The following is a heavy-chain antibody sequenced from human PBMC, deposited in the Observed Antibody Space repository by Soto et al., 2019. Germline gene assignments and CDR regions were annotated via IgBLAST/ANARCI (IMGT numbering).Heavy chain of an antibody. V-gene: IGHV1-69*12. CDR1: GGTFSSYA. J-gene: IGHJ3*02. Sequence: QVQLVQSGAEVKKPGSSVKVSCRASGGTFSSYAISWVRQAPGQGLEWMGGIIPIFGTANYAQKFQGRVTITADEATSTAYMELSSLSSEDTAVYYCASVRGRQWLVPAFDIWVQGTMVTVSS. CDR2: IIPIFGTA. CDR3: ASVRGRQWLVPAFDI. D-gene: IGHD6-19*01.